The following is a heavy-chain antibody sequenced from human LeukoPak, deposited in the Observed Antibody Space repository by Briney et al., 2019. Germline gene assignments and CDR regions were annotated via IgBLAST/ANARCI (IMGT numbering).Heavy chain of an antibody. Sequence: GGSLRLSCTASGFTFGDYAMSWFRQAPGKGLEWVGFIRSEAYGGTTEYAASVKGRFTISRDDSKSIAYLQMNSLKTEDTAVYYCTRDLGWYWSASVSGYWGQGTLVTVSS. CDR2: IRSEAYGGTT. CDR1: GFTFGDYA. V-gene: IGHV3-49*03. D-gene: IGHD6-19*01. CDR3: TRDLGWYWSASVSGY. J-gene: IGHJ4*02.